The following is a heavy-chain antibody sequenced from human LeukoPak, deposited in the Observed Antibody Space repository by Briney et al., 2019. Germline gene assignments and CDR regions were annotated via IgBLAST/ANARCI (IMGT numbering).Heavy chain of an antibody. CDR1: GGSISSGGYY. CDR3: ARVRLYYYDSSGSLGAFDI. V-gene: IGHV4-30-2*01. CDR2: IYHSGST. D-gene: IGHD3-22*01. Sequence: SETLSLTCTVSGGSISSGGYYWSWIRQPPGKGLEWIGYIYHSGSTYYNPSLKSRVTISVDRSKNQFSLKLSSVTAADTAVYYCARVRLYYYDSSGSLGAFDIWGQGTMVTVSS. J-gene: IGHJ3*02.